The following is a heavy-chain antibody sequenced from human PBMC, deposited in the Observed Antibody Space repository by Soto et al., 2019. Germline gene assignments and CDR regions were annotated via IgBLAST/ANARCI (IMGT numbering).Heavy chain of an antibody. CDR3: AHKGGRGAGMDV. D-gene: IGHD2-15*01. J-gene: IGHJ6*02. Sequence: QITLKESGPPLVKPTQTLTLTCTFSGFSVSTSGVGVAWIRQPPGKALEWLALIYWDDDKRYSPFLQSRVTITKDTCKNQVVLTMTNMDPVDTATYYCAHKGGRGAGMDVWGQGTTVTVSS. CDR1: GFSVSTSGVG. CDR2: IYWDDDK. V-gene: IGHV2-5*02.